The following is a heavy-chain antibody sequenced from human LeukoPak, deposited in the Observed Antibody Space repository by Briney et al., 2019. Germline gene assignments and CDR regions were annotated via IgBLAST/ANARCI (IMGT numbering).Heavy chain of an antibody. J-gene: IGHJ4*02. CDR2: ISSSGSTI. Sequence: GGSLRLSCAASGFTFSSYEMNWVRQAPGKGLEWVSYISSSGSTIYYADSVKGRFTISRDNAKNPLYLQMNSLRAEDTAVYYCASARESMVRGVIADYWGQGTLVTVSS. D-gene: IGHD3-10*01. V-gene: IGHV3-48*03. CDR3: ASARESMVRGVIADY. CDR1: GFTFSSYE.